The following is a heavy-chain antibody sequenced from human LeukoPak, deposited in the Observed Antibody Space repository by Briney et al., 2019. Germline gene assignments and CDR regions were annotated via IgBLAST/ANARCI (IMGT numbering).Heavy chain of an antibody. Sequence: GGSLRLSCAASGFTVSSNYMSWVRQAPGKGLEWVSVIYSGGSTYYADSVKGRFTISRDNSKNTLYLRMNSLRAEDTAVYYCARVRYDFWSGYYEDYWGQGTLVTVSS. CDR2: IYSGGST. V-gene: IGHV3-66*01. CDR1: GFTVSSNY. J-gene: IGHJ4*02. CDR3: ARVRYDFWSGYYEDY. D-gene: IGHD3-3*01.